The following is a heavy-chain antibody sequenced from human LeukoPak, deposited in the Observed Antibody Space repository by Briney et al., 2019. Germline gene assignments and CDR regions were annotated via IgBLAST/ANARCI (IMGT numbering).Heavy chain of an antibody. V-gene: IGHV1-69*04. CDR2: IIPILGIA. J-gene: IGHJ1*01. D-gene: IGHD3-22*01. Sequence: SVKVSCKASGGTFSSYAISWVRQAPGQGLEWMGRIIPILGIANYAQKFQGRVTITADKSTSTAYMELSSLRSEDTAVYYCARSFLDSSGYYYSEYFQHWGQGTLVTVPS. CDR3: ARSFLDSSGYYYSEYFQH. CDR1: GGTFSSYA.